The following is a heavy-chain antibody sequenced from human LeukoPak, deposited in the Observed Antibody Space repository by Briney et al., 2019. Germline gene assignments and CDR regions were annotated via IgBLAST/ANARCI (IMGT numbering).Heavy chain of an antibody. CDR1: GFTFSSYA. D-gene: IGHD3-22*01. V-gene: IGHV3-64*01. CDR2: ISSNGGST. Sequence: PGRSLRLSCAASGFTFSSYAMHWVRQAPGKGLEYVSAISSNGGSTYYANSVKGRFTISRDNSKNTLYLQMGSLRAEDMAVYYCARDHYDSSGYPDYWGQGTLVTVSS. CDR3: ARDHYDSSGYPDY. J-gene: IGHJ4*02.